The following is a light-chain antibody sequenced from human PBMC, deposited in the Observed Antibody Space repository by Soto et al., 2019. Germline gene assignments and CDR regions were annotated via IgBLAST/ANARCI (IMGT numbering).Light chain of an antibody. Sequence: DIKMTQSPSSLSASVGDRVTISCQASQDISNSLNWYQQKPGKAPDLLIYDAYNLETGVPSRFSGSGTGTDFTLTISSLQPEDIETYYCQQYNSLPPTFGPGTNVDFK. V-gene: IGKV1-33*01. CDR1: QDISNS. CDR2: DAY. CDR3: QQYNSLPPT. J-gene: IGKJ3*01.